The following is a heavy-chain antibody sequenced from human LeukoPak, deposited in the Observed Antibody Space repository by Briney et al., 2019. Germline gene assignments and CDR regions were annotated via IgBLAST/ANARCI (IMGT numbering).Heavy chain of an antibody. D-gene: IGHD3-10*01. CDR3: ARDRSPRGVIITRSYGMDV. CDR1: GFTFSSYS. Sequence: PGGSLRLSCAASGFTFSSYSMNWVRQAPGKGLEWVSSISSSSSYIYYADSVKGRFTISRDNAKNSPYLQMNSLRAEDTAVYYCARDRSPRGVIITRSYGMDVWGQGTTVTVSS. V-gene: IGHV3-21*01. J-gene: IGHJ6*02. CDR2: ISSSSSYI.